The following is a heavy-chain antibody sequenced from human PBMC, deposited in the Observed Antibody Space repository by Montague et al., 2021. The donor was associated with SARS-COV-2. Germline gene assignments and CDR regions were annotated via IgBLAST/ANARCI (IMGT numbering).Heavy chain of an antibody. CDR2: ISGSGGRT. CDR1: EFTFSSYA. V-gene: IGHV3-23*01. CDR3: AKAALGSSSYFDY. D-gene: IGHD6-13*01. Sequence: SLRLSCAASEFTFSSYAMGWVRQAPGKGLEWVSAISGSGGRTYYADSVKGRFTLSRDNSKNTLYLQMNSLRAEDTTVYYCAKAALGSSSYFDYWGQGTLVTVSS. J-gene: IGHJ4*02.